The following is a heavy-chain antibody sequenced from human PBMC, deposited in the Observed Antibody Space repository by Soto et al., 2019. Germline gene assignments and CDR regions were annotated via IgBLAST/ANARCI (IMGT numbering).Heavy chain of an antibody. V-gene: IGHV3-33*01. CDR1: GFTFRYYA. CDR3: ARGRYSTGWFYSDY. D-gene: IGHD6-19*01. Sequence: ESVGGVVQPGMSLSLSCAASGFTFRYYAMDWVRQAPGKRLEWVALTSHDERKISYADSVKGRFTISRGNSEKTLYLQMYSLSTDDTAVYYCARGRYSTGWFYSDYWGQGTLVTVSS. J-gene: IGHJ4*02. CDR2: TSHDERKI.